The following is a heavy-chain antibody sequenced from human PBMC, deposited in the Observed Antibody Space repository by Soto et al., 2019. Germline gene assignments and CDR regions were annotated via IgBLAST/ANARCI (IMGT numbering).Heavy chain of an antibody. V-gene: IGHV2-5*01. CDR1: GFSLSISGVG. D-gene: IGHD3-22*01. CDR2: IYWNDDK. Sequence: SGPTLVNPTQTLTLTCTFSGFSLSISGVGVGWIRQPPGKALEWLALIYWNDDKRYSPSLKSRLTITKDTSKNQVVLTMTNMDPVDTATYYCAHVPYYYDSREFSYYFDYWGQGTLVTVSS. CDR3: AHVPYYYDSREFSYYFDY. J-gene: IGHJ4*02.